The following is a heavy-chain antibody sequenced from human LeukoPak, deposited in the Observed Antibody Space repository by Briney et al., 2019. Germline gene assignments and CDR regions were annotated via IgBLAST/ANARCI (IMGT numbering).Heavy chain of an antibody. V-gene: IGHV1-8*03. CDR2: MNPNSGNT. Sequence: ASVKVSCKPSGYTFIGHYIHWVRQAPGQGLEWMGWMNPNSGNTGYAQKFQGRVTITRNTSISTAYMELINLRSEDTAVYYCARDRRYCSNGVCHPGAFDIWGQGTMVTVSS. CDR1: GYTFIGHY. CDR3: ARDRRYCSNGVCHPGAFDI. D-gene: IGHD2-8*01. J-gene: IGHJ3*02.